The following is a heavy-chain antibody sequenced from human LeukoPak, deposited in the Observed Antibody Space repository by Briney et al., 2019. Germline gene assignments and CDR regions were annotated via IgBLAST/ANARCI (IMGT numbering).Heavy chain of an antibody. CDR3: ARATYESACRGGNCYKVGFDY. CDR1: GYSFTNYW. V-gene: IGHV5-51*01. Sequence: GESLKISCKDSGYSFTNYWIAWVRQKPGKGLECMGIIYPGDSNTRYSPSFQGQVTFSADKSLSTAYLQWSSLKASDTAMYFCARATYESACRGGNCYKVGFDYWGQGTLVTVSS. J-gene: IGHJ4*02. CDR2: IYPGDSNT. D-gene: IGHD2-15*01.